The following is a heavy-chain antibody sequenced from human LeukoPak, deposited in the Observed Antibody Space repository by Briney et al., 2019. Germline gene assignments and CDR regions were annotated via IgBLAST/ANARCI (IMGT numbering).Heavy chain of an antibody. J-gene: IGHJ1*01. D-gene: IGHD6-19*01. Sequence: GGSLRLSWAASGFTFDDFAMRWVRQAPGKSLEWVSLIRWYGGSTYYADSVKGRFTISRDNSKNSLYLQMNSLRAEDTALYYCAKDINGIALGYFQHWGQGTLVTVSS. CDR3: AKDINGIALGYFQH. CDR2: IRWYGGST. CDR1: GFTFDDFA. V-gene: IGHV3-43D*04.